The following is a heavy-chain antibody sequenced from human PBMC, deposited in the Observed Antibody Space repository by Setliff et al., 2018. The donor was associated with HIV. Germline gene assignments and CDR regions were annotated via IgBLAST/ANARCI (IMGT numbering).Heavy chain of an antibody. D-gene: IGHD1-26*01. J-gene: IGHJ5*02. CDR3: ANLWEVGA. CDR2: IKQDGSEK. Sequence: GGSLRLSCAASGFTLSNYWMSWVRQAPGKGLEWVANIKQDGSEKYYVDSVKGRFTISRDNAKNSLYLQMNSLRVEDTAVYLCANLWEVGAWGQGTLVTVSS. V-gene: IGHV3-7*03. CDR1: GFTLSNYW.